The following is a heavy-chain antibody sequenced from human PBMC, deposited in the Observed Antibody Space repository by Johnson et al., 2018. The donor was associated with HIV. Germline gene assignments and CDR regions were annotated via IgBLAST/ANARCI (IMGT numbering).Heavy chain of an antibody. V-gene: IGHV3-30-3*01. J-gene: IGHJ3*02. Sequence: QVQLLESGGGVVQPGRSLRLSCAATGFTFSNYAMHWVRQAPGKGLEWVAVISYDGSNKYYADSVKGRFTISRDNVKNSLYLQMNSLRAEDTAVYYCARDLEHILTYAFDIWGQGTMVTVSS. D-gene: IGHD2-21*01. CDR2: ISYDGSNK. CDR3: ARDLEHILTYAFDI. CDR1: GFTFSNYA.